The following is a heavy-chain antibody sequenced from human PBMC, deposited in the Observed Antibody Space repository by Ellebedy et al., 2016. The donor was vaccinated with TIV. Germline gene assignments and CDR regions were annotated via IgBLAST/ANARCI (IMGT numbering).Heavy chain of an antibody. CDR3: AKEKGSGVGLDY. CDR1: GFTFDDYYG. Sequence: PGGSLRLSCAAPGFTFDDYYGMHWVRQAPGKGLEWVSLISGVVSRTYYADSVKGRFTISRDNSKNSLYLQMNTLTAEDTAFYYCAKEKGSGVGLDYWGQGTLVTVS. J-gene: IGHJ4*02. D-gene: IGHD6-19*01. V-gene: IGHV3-43*02. CDR2: ISGVVSRT.